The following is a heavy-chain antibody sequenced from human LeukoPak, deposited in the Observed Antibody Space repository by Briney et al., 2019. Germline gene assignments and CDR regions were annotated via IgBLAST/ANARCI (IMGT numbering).Heavy chain of an antibody. CDR2: IWYDGSNK. CDR3: ARDRSSSWYSLSYYYYGMDV. D-gene: IGHD6-13*01. CDR1: GFTFSSYG. V-gene: IGHV3-33*01. J-gene: IGHJ6*02. Sequence: GGSLRLSCAASGFTFSSYGMHWVRQAPGMGLEWVAVIWYDGSNKYYADSVKGRFTISRDNSKNTLYLQMNSLRAEDTAVYYCARDRSSSWYSLSYYYYGMDVWGQGTTVTVSS.